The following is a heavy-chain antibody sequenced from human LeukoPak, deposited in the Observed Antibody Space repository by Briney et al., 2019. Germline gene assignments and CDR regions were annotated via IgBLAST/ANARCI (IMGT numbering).Heavy chain of an antibody. CDR1: GGSISSYY. CDR3: GGGGGYRSGWFLFDY. CDR2: IYYSGGT. Sequence: SETLSLTCTVSGGSISSYYWSWIRQPPGKGLEWIGYIYYSGGTNYNPSLKSRVTISVDTSKNQFSLKLSSVTDADTAVYYCGGGGGYRSGWFLFDYWGQGTLVTVSS. V-gene: IGHV4-59*01. J-gene: IGHJ4*02. D-gene: IGHD6-19*01.